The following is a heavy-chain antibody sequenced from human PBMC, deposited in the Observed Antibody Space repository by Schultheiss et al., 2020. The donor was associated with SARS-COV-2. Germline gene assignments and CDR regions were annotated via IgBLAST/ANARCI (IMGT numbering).Heavy chain of an antibody. CDR1: GFRFSDYD. V-gene: IGHV3-48*03. Sequence: GGSLRLSCAASGFRFSDYDMNWVRQAPGKGLEWVSYINTRGNSKYHADAVKGRFTISRDNARNSLYLEMNSLRVEDTAVYYCAKLHAGGYWGQGTLVTVSS. J-gene: IGHJ4*02. CDR3: AKLHAGGY. CDR2: INTRGNSK. D-gene: IGHD5-24*01.